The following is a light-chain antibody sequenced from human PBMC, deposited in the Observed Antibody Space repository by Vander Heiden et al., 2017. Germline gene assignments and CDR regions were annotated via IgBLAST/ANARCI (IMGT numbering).Light chain of an antibody. J-gene: IGKJ3*01. CDR1: QYISSY. Sequence: DIHSTQSPSSLSASLGDRVTITCRTSQYISSYLNWYQQKPGKAPRLLIYAASSLQDGVPSRFSGSGSGTDFTLTITDLRPEDFATYYCQQSFIAPLFTFGPGTKVDFK. CDR3: QQSFIAPLFT. CDR2: AAS. V-gene: IGKV1-39*01.